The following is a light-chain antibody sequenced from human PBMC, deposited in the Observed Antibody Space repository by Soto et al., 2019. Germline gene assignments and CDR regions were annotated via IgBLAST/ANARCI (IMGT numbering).Light chain of an antibody. Sequence: EIVMTQSPATLSVSPGERATLSCRASQSVSSNLAWYQQKPGQAPRLLIYGASTRATGIPARFSGSGSGTEFTLTISSLQSEDFADYYCQQYNTWPPFASGQGTKV. V-gene: IGKV3-15*01. CDR3: QQYNTWPPFA. CDR1: QSVSSN. CDR2: GAS. J-gene: IGKJ1*01.